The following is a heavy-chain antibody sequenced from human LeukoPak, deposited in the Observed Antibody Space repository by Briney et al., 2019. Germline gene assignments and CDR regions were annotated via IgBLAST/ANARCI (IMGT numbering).Heavy chain of an antibody. D-gene: IGHD3-16*01. CDR3: ARAVEELWTTYYFDY. Sequence: ASVKVSCKASGGTFSSYAISWVRQAPGQGLEWMGWISAYNGNTNYAQKFQDRVTMTTDISTSTAYMELRSLRSDDTAVYYCARAVEELWTTYYFDYWGQGTLVTVSS. CDR1: GGTFSSYA. V-gene: IGHV1-18*01. CDR2: ISAYNGNT. J-gene: IGHJ4*02.